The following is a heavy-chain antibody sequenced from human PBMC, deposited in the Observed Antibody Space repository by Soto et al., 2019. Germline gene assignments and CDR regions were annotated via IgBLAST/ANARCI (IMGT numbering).Heavy chain of an antibody. D-gene: IGHD3-16*01. J-gene: IGHJ4*02. CDR3: ARGGGIFDY. CDR2: IYHIGST. Sequence: GTLSLTCAVSGGSVSSTNWWSWVRQSPGKGLEWIGDIYHIGSTNYNPSLRGRVTISVDKSNNQFSLTLKYVTAADTAVYYCARGGGIFDYWGQGTLVTVSS. V-gene: IGHV4-4*02. CDR1: GGSVSSTNW.